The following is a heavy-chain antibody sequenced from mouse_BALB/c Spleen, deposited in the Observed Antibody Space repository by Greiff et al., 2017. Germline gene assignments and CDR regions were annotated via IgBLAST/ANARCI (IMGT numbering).Heavy chain of an antibody. V-gene: IGHV5-4*02. CDR1: GFTFSDYY. J-gene: IGHJ4*01. CDR3: ARGDYDYYAMDY. D-gene: IGHD2-4*01. Sequence: DVMLVESGGGLVKPGGSLKLSCAASGFTFSDYYMYWVRQTPEKRLEWVATISDGGSYTYYPDSVKGRFTISRDNAKNNLYLQMSSLKSEDTAMYYCARGDYDYYAMDYWGQGTSVTVSS. CDR2: ISDGGSYT.